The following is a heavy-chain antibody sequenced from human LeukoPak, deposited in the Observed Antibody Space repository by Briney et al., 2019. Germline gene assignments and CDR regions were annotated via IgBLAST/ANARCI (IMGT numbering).Heavy chain of an antibody. CDR3: ARGPYCGGDCYFAY. J-gene: IGHJ4*02. CDR1: GGSISSYY. D-gene: IGHD2-21*02. V-gene: IGHV4-4*07. Sequence: SETLSLTCTVSGGSISSYYWSWIRQPAGKGLEWIGRIYTSGSTYYNPSLKSRVTMSVDTSKNQFSLKLSSVTAADTAAYFCARGPYCGGDCYFAYWGQGTLVTVSS. CDR2: IYTSGST.